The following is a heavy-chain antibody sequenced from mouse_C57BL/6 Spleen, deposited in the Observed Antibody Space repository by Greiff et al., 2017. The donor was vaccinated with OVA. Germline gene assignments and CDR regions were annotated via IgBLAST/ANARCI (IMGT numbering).Heavy chain of an antibody. CDR3: ARGHYGSSPYYFDY. Sequence: QVQLQQPGAELVMPGASVKLSCKASGSTFTSYWMHWVKQRPGQGLEWIGEIDPSDSYTNYNQKFKGKSTLTVDKSSSTAYMQLSSLTSEDSAVYYCARGHYGSSPYYFDYWGQGTTLTVSS. CDR1: GSTFTSYW. CDR2: IDPSDSYT. D-gene: IGHD1-1*01. J-gene: IGHJ2*01. V-gene: IGHV1-69*01.